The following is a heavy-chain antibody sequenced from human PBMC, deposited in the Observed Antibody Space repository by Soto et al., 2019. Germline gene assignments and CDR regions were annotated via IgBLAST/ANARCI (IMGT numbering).Heavy chain of an antibody. J-gene: IGHJ3*02. D-gene: IGHD3-10*01. CDR3: AGDRRLGSGSEFGNDAFDI. CDR1: GGTFSSYA. V-gene: IGHV1-69*13. Sequence: SVKVSCKASGGTFSSYAISWVRQAPGQGLEWMGGIIPIFGTANYAQKFQGRVTITADESTSTAYMELSSLRSEDTAVYYCAGDRRLGSGSEFGNDAFDIWGQGTMVTVSS. CDR2: IIPIFGTA.